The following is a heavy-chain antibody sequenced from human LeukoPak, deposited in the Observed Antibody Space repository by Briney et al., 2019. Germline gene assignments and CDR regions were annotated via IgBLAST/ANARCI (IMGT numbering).Heavy chain of an antibody. J-gene: IGHJ1*01. CDR1: GGSISSYY. V-gene: IGHV4-59*01. CDR3: ARSLYGGNPVGDAEYFPH. CDR2: IYYSGST. D-gene: IGHD4/OR15-4a*01. Sequence: SETLSLTCTVSGGSISSYYWSWIRQPPGKGLEWIGYIYYSGSTNYNPSLKSRVTISVDTSKNQFSLKLSSVTAADTAVYYCARSLYGGNPVGDAEYFPHWGQGTLVTVSS.